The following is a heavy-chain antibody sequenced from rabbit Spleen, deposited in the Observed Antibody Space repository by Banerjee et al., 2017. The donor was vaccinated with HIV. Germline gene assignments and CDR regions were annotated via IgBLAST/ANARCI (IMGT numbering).Heavy chain of an antibody. Sequence: QSLEESGGDLVKPGASLTLTCTASGVSFSISSYMCWVRQAPGKGLEWIACIDSGSSGFTYYASWAKGRFTISKTSSTTVTLQMTRLTAADTATYFCARDTSSSFSSYGMDLWGPGPPGHRL. J-gene: IGHJ6*01. CDR2: IDSGSSGFT. CDR1: GVSFSISSY. D-gene: IGHD1-1*01. CDR3: ARDTSSSFSSYGMDL. V-gene: IGHV1S40*01.